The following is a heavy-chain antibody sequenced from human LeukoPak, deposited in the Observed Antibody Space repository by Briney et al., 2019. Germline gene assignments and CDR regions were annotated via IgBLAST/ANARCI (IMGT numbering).Heavy chain of an antibody. Sequence: PSETLSLTCTVSGGSISSGSYYWSWIRQPAGKGLEWIGRIYTSGSTNYNPSLKSRVTISVDTSKNQFSLKLSSVTAADTAVYYCARDWTGSHILTGWRLPRSWFDPWGQGTLVTVSS. J-gene: IGHJ5*02. D-gene: IGHD3-9*01. CDR1: GGSISSGSYY. CDR3: ARDWTGSHILTGWRLPRSWFDP. V-gene: IGHV4-61*02. CDR2: IYTSGST.